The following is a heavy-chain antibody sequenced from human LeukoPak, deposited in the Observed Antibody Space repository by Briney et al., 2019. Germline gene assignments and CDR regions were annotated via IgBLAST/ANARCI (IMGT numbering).Heavy chain of an antibody. CDR1: GGSISSSSYY. Sequence: PSETLSLTCTVSGGSISSSSYYWGWIRQPPGKGLEWIGSIYYSGSTYYNPSLKSRVTISVDTSKNQFSLKLSSVTAADTAVYYCARQLSGEEGCFDYWGQGTLVTVSS. CDR3: ARQLSGEEGCFDY. CDR2: IYYSGST. J-gene: IGHJ4*02. D-gene: IGHD7-27*01. V-gene: IGHV4-39*01.